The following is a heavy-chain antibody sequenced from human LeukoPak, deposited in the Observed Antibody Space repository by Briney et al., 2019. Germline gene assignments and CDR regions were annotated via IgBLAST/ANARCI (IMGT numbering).Heavy chain of an antibody. CDR3: AKDIPRRMVMYYFDY. J-gene: IGHJ4*02. D-gene: IGHD3-10*01. Sequence: GGSLRLSCAASGFTFDDYAMNWVRQAPGKGLEWVSGISWNSGSIGYADSVKGRFTISRDNAKNSLYLQMNSLRAEDTALYYCAKDIPRRMVMYYFDYWGQGTLVTVSS. V-gene: IGHV3-9*01. CDR2: ISWNSGSI. CDR1: GFTFDDYA.